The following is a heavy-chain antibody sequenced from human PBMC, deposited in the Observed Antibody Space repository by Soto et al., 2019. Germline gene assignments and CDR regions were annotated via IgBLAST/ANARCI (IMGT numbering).Heavy chain of an antibody. CDR1: GGSISSYY. CDR2: IYYSGST. J-gene: IGHJ4*02. D-gene: IGHD3-3*01. V-gene: IGHV4-59*01. Sequence: LSETLSLTCTVSGGSISSYYWSWIRQPPGKGLEWIGYIYYSGSTNYNPSLKSRVTISVDTSKNQFSLKLSSVTAADTAVYYCARTIKLVEWSAFDYWGQGTLVTVSS. CDR3: ARTIKLVEWSAFDY.